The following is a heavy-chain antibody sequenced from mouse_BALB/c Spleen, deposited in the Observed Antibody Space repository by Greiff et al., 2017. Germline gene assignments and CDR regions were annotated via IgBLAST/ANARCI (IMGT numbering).Heavy chain of an antibody. CDR1: GYSITSDYA. Sequence: EVQLVESGPGLVKPSQSLSLTCTVTGYSITSDYAWNWIRQFPGNKLEWMGYISYSGSTSYNPSLKSRISITRDTSKNQFFLQLNSVTTEDTATYYCATLAYYRYDGFAYWGQGTLVTVSA. CDR3: ATLAYYRYDGFAY. J-gene: IGHJ3*01. CDR2: ISYSGST. V-gene: IGHV3-2*02. D-gene: IGHD2-14*01.